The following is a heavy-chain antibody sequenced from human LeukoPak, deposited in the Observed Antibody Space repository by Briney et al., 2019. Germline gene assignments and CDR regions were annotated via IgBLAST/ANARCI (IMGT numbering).Heavy chain of an antibody. CDR3: AKDWDDIAVAGTDPYLFDY. Sequence: GGSLRLSCAASGFTFSSYAMSWVRQAPGKGLEWVSAISGSGGSTYYADSAKGRFTISRDNSKNTLYLQMNSLRAEDTAVYYCAKDWDDIAVAGTDPYLFDYWGQGTLVTVSS. D-gene: IGHD6-19*01. CDR1: GFTFSSYA. CDR2: ISGSGGST. V-gene: IGHV3-23*01. J-gene: IGHJ4*02.